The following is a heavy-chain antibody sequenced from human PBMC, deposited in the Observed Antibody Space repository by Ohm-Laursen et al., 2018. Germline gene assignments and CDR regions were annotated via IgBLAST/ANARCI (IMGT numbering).Heavy chain of an antibody. CDR3: ARIPSLLRFLERSYWYFDF. J-gene: IGHJ2*01. V-gene: IGHV4-59*08. CDR1: GGSISIYY. CDR2: IYHSVNT. Sequence: SETLSLTCTVSGGSISIYYWNWIRQSPGKGLEWIGYIYHSVNTNYNPSLKSRVTISLDTSKNQLSLNLSSVTAADTAVYYCARIPSLLRFLERSYWYFDFWGRGTLVTASS. D-gene: IGHD3-3*01.